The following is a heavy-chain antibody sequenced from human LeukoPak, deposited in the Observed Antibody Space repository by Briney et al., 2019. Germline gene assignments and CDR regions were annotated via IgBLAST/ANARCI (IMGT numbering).Heavy chain of an antibody. J-gene: IGHJ4*02. D-gene: IGHD2-21*02. Sequence: PGGSLRLSCAASGFTFSAYGMHWVRRAPGKGLEWVAFIWFDGSNKYYADSVKGRFTISRDNSKNTLYLQMNSLRLEDTAVFYCAEECGGGCSDDYWGQGTPVTVSS. CDR3: AEECGGGCSDDY. CDR1: GFTFSAYG. V-gene: IGHV3-30*02. CDR2: IWFDGSNK.